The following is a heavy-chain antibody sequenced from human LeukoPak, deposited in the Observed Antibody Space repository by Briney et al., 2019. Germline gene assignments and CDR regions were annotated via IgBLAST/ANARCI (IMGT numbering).Heavy chain of an antibody. CDR3: ALLSGGTFDY. Sequence: GGSLRLSCAASGFVVTANYLAWARQAPGKGLEWVSTISNGGDPFYGDSVKGRSTISRDESTNTFSLQLDSLRVEDMGVYFCALLSGGTFDYWGQGTQVTVAS. CDR1: GFVVTANY. CDR2: ISNGGDP. V-gene: IGHV3-53*01. D-gene: IGHD2/OR15-2a*01. J-gene: IGHJ4*02.